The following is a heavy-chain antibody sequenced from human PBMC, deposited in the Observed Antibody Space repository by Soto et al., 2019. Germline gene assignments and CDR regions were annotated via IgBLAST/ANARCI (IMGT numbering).Heavy chain of an antibody. CDR2: ISDSGGST. D-gene: IGHD3-16*01. CDR1: GFTFSSYA. Sequence: EVQLLESGGGLVQPGGSLRLSCAASGFTFSSYAMSWVRQAPGKGLEWVSGISDSGGSTYYADSVKGRFTISRDNSKNTLYLKMNSMRAEDPPLYYCAKVGVGGYESSQPGGRGPLVTVSS. J-gene: IGHJ1*01. V-gene: IGHV3-23*01. CDR3: AKVGVGGYESSQP.